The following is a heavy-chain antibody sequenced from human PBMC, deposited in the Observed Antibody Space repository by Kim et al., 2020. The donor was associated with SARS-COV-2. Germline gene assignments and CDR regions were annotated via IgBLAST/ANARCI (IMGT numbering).Heavy chain of an antibody. V-gene: IGHV3-23*01. D-gene: IGHD1-26*01. CDR2: IDGSDGTT. J-gene: IGHJ1*01. CDR1: GFTFTGYA. Sequence: GSLRLSCTTSGFTFTGYAMSWVRQAPGKGLEWVSSIDGSDGTTYYVDSVEGRFTISRDNSKNTLYLQRNSLRADDTAISYCIKVEWGWIWHHWGQGTRVSVSS. CDR3: IKVEWGWIWHH.